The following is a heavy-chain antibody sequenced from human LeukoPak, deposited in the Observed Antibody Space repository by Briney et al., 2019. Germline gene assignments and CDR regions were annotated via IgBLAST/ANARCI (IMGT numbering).Heavy chain of an antibody. D-gene: IGHD3-3*01. CDR1: GYTLTELS. J-gene: IGHJ6*02. CDR2: FDPEDGET. Sequence: GASVKVSCKVSGYTLTELSMHWVRQAPGKGLEWMGGFDPEDGETIYAQKFQGRVTMTEDTSTDTAYMELSSLRSEDTAVYYCARDHDYDSTYGMDVWGQGTTVTVSS. V-gene: IGHV1-24*01. CDR3: ARDHDYDSTYGMDV.